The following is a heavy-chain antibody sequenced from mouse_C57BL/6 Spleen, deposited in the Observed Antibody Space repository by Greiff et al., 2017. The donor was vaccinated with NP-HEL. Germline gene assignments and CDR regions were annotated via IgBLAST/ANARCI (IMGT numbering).Heavy chain of an antibody. J-gene: IGHJ2*01. V-gene: IGHV1-50*01. Sequence: QVQLQQPGAELVKPGASVKLSCKASGYTFTRSWMQWVQQRPGQGLEWIGAIDPSDSSTNYNQKLKGKATLTVDTSSSTAYMQLSSLTSEDSAVYYCARWGYYGNVYWGQGTTLTVSS. CDR2: IDPSDSST. CDR3: ARWGYYGNVY. CDR1: GYTFTRSW. D-gene: IGHD1-1*01.